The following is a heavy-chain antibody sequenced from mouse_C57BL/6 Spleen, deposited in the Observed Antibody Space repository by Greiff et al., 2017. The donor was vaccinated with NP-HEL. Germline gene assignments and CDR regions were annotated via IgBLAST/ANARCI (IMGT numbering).Heavy chain of an antibody. CDR1: GYTFTSYW. Sequence: QVQLQQPGAELVKPGASVKMSCKASGYTFTSYWITWVKQRPGQGLEWIGDIYPGSGSTNYNEKFKSKATLTVDTASSTAYMQLSSLTSEDSAVYYWARGDYDYDDGHYYAMDYWGQGTSVTVSS. CDR3: ARGDYDYDDGHYYAMDY. CDR2: IYPGSGST. D-gene: IGHD2-4*01. J-gene: IGHJ4*01. V-gene: IGHV1-55*01.